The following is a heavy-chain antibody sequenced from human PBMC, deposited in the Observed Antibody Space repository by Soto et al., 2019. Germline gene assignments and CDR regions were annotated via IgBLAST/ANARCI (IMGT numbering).Heavy chain of an antibody. Sequence: EVQLVESGGGLVQPGGSLRLSCAASGFTFSSSWMSWVRQAPGKGLEWVATIQPDGSEKYYVDSVKGRFTISRDNAKNSLYLQMNSLRVEHTAVFYCADPLDLDVWGKGATVTVSS. V-gene: IGHV3-7*01. CDR3: ADPLDLDV. J-gene: IGHJ6*04. CDR2: IQPDGSEK. CDR1: GFTFSSSW.